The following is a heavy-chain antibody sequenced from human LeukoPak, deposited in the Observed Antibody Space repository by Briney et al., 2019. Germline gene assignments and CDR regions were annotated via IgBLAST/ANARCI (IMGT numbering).Heavy chain of an antibody. CDR1: GGSFSGYY. V-gene: IGHV4-4*07. D-gene: IGHD6-13*01. J-gene: IGHJ4*02. CDR3: ARDLGAAGTWYFDY. Sequence: SETLSLTCAVYGGSFSGYYWSWIRQPAGKGLEWIGRIYTSGSTNYNPSLKSRVTMSVDTSKNQFSLKLSSVTAADTAVYYCARDLGAAGTWYFDYWGQGTLVTVSS. CDR2: IYTSGST.